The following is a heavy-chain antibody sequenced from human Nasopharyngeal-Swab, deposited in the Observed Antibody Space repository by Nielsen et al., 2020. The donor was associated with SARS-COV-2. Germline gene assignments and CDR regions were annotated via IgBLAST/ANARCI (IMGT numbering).Heavy chain of an antibody. CDR2: INHSGST. CDR3: ARRDPVVVAAALGIRLYDSTKFDP. Sequence: SETLSLTCAVYGGSFSGYYWSWIRQPPGKGLEWIGEINHSGSTNYNPSLKSRVTISVDTSKNQFSLKLSSVTAADTAVYYCARRDPVVVAAALGIRLYDSTKFDPWGQGTLVTVSS. J-gene: IGHJ5*02. D-gene: IGHD2-15*01. V-gene: IGHV4-34*01. CDR1: GGSFSGYY.